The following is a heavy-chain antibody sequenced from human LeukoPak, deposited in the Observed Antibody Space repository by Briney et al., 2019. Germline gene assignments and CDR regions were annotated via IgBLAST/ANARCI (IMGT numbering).Heavy chain of an antibody. Sequence: ASVKVSCKASGGTFSSYAISWVQQAPGQGLEWMGGIIPIFGTANYAQKFQGRVTITADESTSTAYMELSSLRSEDTAVYYCAGSYDFWSGYPYWGQGTLVTVSS. V-gene: IGHV1-69*13. CDR2: IIPIFGTA. D-gene: IGHD3-3*01. CDR1: GGTFSSYA. J-gene: IGHJ4*02. CDR3: AGSYDFWSGYPY.